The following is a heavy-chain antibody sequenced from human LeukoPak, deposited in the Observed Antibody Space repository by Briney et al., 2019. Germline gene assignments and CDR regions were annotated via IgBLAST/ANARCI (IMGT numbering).Heavy chain of an antibody. CDR3: ARELGSCSGGSCFKPLDY. Sequence: PSETLSLTCTVSGGSITSSTSYWGWIRQPPGKGLEWIGGFYYSGNTYYNPSLKSRVTISVDASKNQFSLKLSSVTAADTALYYCARELGSCSGGSCFKPLDYWGQGTLVTVSS. CDR2: FYYSGNT. D-gene: IGHD2-15*01. V-gene: IGHV4-39*07. J-gene: IGHJ4*02. CDR1: GGSITSSTSY.